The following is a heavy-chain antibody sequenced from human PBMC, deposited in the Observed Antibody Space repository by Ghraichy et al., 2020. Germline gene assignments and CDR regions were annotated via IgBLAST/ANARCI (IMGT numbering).Heavy chain of an antibody. CDR3: ARDQGGELDY. D-gene: IGHD1-26*01. CDR2: IHYSESA. J-gene: IGHJ4*02. V-gene: IGHV4-31*11. Sequence: SQTLSLTCAVSGGSINRGGYYWTWIRQHPLKGLEWIGYIHYSESAYYNPSLRSRVTISLDTSRNQLFLKLTSVTAADTAMYYCARDQGGELDYWGQGALVTVSS. CDR1: GGSINRGGYY.